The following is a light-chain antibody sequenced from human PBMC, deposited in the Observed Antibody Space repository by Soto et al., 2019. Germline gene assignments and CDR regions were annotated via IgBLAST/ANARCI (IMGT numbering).Light chain of an antibody. Sequence: TQSPATLSVSPGERATLSCRASQSVSSSYSAWYQQKPGQAPRLINYAATRRAAGISGRFSGGGSGKDFTLTISRLEPEDVAVYYCQQYGSSITFGQGARPEIK. CDR1: QSVSSSY. V-gene: IGKV3-20*01. CDR3: QQYGSSIT. CDR2: AAT. J-gene: IGKJ5*01.